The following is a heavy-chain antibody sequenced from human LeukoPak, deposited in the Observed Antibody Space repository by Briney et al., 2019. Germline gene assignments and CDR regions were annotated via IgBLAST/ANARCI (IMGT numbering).Heavy chain of an antibody. CDR2: ISGPGGNT. CDR1: GFLFSDYA. D-gene: IGHD5-18*01. J-gene: IGHJ4*02. CDR3: AKSARGYSYGDFAY. V-gene: IGHV3-23*01. Sequence: PGGSLRLSCAASGFLFSDYAMNWVRQAPGKGLQWVSSISGPGGNTYYADSVKGRFTISRDNSKNTLYLQMTSLRAEETALYYCAKSARGYSYGDFAYWGQGTLVTVSS.